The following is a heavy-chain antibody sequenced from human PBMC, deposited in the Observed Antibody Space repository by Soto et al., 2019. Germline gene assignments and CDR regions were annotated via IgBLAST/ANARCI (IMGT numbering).Heavy chain of an antibody. Sequence: QVQLVESGGGVVQPGRSLRLSCEASGFTFSSYGMHWVRQAPGKGLEWVASTSYDGSNKYYADSVKGRFTISRDNSKNTLYLEVNSLSTEDTAVYFCSKGKYSTSSAFDYWGQGTLVTVSS. CDR1: GFTFSSYG. CDR2: TSYDGSNK. J-gene: IGHJ4*02. V-gene: IGHV3-30*18. D-gene: IGHD6-6*01. CDR3: SKGKYSTSSAFDY.